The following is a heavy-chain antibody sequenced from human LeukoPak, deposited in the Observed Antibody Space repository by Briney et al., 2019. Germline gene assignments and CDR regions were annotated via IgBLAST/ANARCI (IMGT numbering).Heavy chain of an antibody. V-gene: IGHV4-39*01. CDR1: GGSISSSSYY. Sequence: SSEPLSLTCTVSGGSISSSSYYWGWIRQPPGKGLEWIGSIYYSGSTYYNPSLKSRVTISVDTSKNQFSLKLSSVTAADTAVYYCAVVGTILRDSDYCGQGTLVTVSS. J-gene: IGHJ4*02. D-gene: IGHD2-2*01. CDR3: AVVGTILRDSDY. CDR2: IYYSGST.